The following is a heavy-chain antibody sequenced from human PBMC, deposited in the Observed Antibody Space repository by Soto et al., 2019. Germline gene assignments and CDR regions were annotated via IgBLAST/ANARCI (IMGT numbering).Heavy chain of an antibody. D-gene: IGHD3-9*01. CDR1: GGTFSSYT. V-gene: IGHV1-69*02. CDR2: IIPILGIA. Sequence: ASVKVSCKASGGTFSSYTISWVRHAPGQGLGWMGRIIPILGIANYAQKFQGRVTITADKSTSTAYMELSSLRSEDTAVYYCARAPILTGFKMAYFDYRGQGTLVTVSS. CDR3: ARAPILTGFKMAYFDY. J-gene: IGHJ4*02.